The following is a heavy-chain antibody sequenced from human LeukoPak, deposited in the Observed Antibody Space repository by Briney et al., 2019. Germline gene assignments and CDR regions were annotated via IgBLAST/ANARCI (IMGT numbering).Heavy chain of an antibody. CDR2: INHSGST. CDR1: GGSFSGYY. CDR3: ASYRYNYYYGMDV. J-gene: IGHJ6*02. V-gene: IGHV4-34*01. Sequence: SETLSLTCAVYGGSFSGYYWSWIRQPPGKGLEWIGEINHSGSTNYNPSFKSRVTISVDTPKNQFSLKLSSVTAADTAVYYCASYRYNYYYGMDVWGQGTTVTVSS. D-gene: IGHD3-16*02.